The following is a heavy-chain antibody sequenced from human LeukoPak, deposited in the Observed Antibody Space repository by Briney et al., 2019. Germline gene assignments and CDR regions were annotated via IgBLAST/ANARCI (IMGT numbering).Heavy chain of an antibody. J-gene: IGHJ4*02. Sequence: GESLKISCKGSGYSFTSNWIGWVRQMPGKGLEWMGIIYPGDSDTRYSPSFQGQVTISADKSISTAYLQWSSLKASDTAMYYCARQSALRLGELSFFDHWGQGTLVTVSS. V-gene: IGHV5-51*01. CDR1: GYSFTSNW. CDR2: IYPGDSDT. CDR3: ARQSALRLGELSFFDH. D-gene: IGHD3-16*02.